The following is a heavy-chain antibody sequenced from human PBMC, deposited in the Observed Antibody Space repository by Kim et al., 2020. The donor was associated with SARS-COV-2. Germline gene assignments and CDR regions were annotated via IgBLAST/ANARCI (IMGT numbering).Heavy chain of an antibody. Sequence: VKGRFTISRDNSKNTLYLQMNSLRAEDTAVYYCAKDTAMAQYSSGWYFDYWGQGTLVTVSS. J-gene: IGHJ4*02. V-gene: IGHV3-30*02. D-gene: IGHD6-19*01. CDR3: AKDTAMAQYSSGWYFDY.